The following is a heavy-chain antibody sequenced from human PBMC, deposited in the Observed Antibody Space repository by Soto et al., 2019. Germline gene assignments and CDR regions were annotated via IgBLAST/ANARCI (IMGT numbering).Heavy chain of an antibody. J-gene: IGHJ6*02. CDR2: ISYDGSNT. D-gene: IGHD2-2*01. CDR3: ARDRGYQSFYYYGMDV. V-gene: IGHV3-30-3*01. CDR1: GFTLSNYG. Sequence: GGSLRLSCAASGFTLSNYGMHWVRQAPGKGLEWVTLISYDGSNTHYADSVKGRFTISRDSSETTLYLQMNSLRAEDTAVYYCARDRGYQSFYYYGMDVWGQGTTVTVSS.